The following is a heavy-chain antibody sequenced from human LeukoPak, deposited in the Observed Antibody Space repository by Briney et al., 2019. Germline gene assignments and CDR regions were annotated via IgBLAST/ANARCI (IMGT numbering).Heavy chain of an antibody. J-gene: IGHJ4*02. CDR3: AGGPYGSGSYY. V-gene: IGHV4-30-4*01. D-gene: IGHD3-10*01. CDR1: GGSISSGDYY. CDR2: IYYSGTT. Sequence: SETLSLTCTVSGGSISSGDYYWSWIRQPPGKGLEWIGYIYYSGTTYYNPSLKSRVTISVGTSKNQFSLKLTSVTAADTAVYFCAGGPYGSGSYYWGQGTLVTVSS.